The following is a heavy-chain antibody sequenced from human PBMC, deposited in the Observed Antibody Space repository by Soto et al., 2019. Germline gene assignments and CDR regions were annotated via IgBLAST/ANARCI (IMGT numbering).Heavy chain of an antibody. V-gene: IGHV1-3*01. D-gene: IGHD3-3*01. CDR2: INAGNGNT. Sequence: ASVKVSCKASGYTFTSYAMHWVRQAPGQRLEWMGWINAGNGNTKYSQKFQGRVTFTRDTSASTAYMELSSLRSEDTALYYCARTYYDFWSGYLGDFDYWGQGTLVTSPQ. CDR1: GYTFTSYA. J-gene: IGHJ4*02. CDR3: ARTYYDFWSGYLGDFDY.